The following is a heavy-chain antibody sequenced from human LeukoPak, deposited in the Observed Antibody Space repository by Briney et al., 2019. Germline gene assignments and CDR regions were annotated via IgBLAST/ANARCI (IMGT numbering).Heavy chain of an antibody. V-gene: IGHV5-51*04. D-gene: IGHD5-12*01. Sequence: AAPQTSFHGPGIGFTSYCNGWGRPMPREGPGWRGIIYPGNYDTRYSPSFASPVTTSADKPTRTAYLQWSSLQAADTAMYYCARTSSDYVPRVDYWGQGTLVTVSS. CDR1: GIGFTSYC. CDR3: ARTSSDYVPRVDY. CDR2: IYPGNYDT. J-gene: IGHJ4*02.